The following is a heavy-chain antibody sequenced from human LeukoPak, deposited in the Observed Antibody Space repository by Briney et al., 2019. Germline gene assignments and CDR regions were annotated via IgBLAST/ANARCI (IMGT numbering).Heavy chain of an antibody. J-gene: IGHJ3*02. CDR1: GFPFSSYW. Sequence: PGGSLRVSCAASGFPFSSYWMNWVRQAPGKGLEWVANIKQDGSEKYYVDSVKGRFTISRDNAKNSLYLQMNSLRAEDTAVYYCARERYDAFDIWGQGTMVTVSS. CDR2: IKQDGSEK. D-gene: IGHD4-17*01. V-gene: IGHV3-7*04. CDR3: ARERYDAFDI.